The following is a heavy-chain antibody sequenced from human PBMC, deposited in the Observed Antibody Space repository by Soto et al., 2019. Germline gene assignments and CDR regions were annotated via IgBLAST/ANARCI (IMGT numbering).Heavy chain of an antibody. CDR3: VAGQYFFDY. J-gene: IGHJ4*02. V-gene: IGHV3-30*02. CDR1: GVIFRNYG. D-gene: IGHD6-19*01. CDR2: IWYDGSNK. Sequence: GGSQRLSCTASGVIFRNYGMHWVRQAPGKGLEWVAGIWYDGSNKYYADSVKDRFTISRDNSKKTLYLQMNSLRADDTAVYYCVAGQYFFDYCGQGTLVTVSS.